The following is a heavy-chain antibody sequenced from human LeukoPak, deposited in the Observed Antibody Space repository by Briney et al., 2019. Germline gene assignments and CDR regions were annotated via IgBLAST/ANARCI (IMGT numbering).Heavy chain of an antibody. CDR2: MNPNSGNT. D-gene: IGHD1-26*01. CDR3: ARGWDGSYYFDY. Sequence: GASVKVSCKASGYTFTGYYMHWVRQAPGQGLEWMGWMNPNSGNTGYAQKFQGRVTITRNTSISTAYMELSSLRSEDTAVYYCARGWDGSYYFDYWGQGTLVTVSS. V-gene: IGHV1-8*03. J-gene: IGHJ4*02. CDR1: GYTFTGYY.